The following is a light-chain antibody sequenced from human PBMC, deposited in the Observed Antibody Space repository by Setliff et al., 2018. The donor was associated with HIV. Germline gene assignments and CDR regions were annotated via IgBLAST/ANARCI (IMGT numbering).Light chain of an antibody. J-gene: IGLJ2*01. CDR2: DVS. Sequence: QSVLAQPRSVSGSPGQSVTIPCTGTSSDVGGYYYVSWYQQHPGNAPKILIFDVSERPSGVPDRFSGSKSGNTASLTISGLQADDEADYYCCSYAGAYNLVLGGGTQLTVL. CDR3: CSYAGAYNLV. V-gene: IGLV2-11*01. CDR1: SSDVGGYYY.